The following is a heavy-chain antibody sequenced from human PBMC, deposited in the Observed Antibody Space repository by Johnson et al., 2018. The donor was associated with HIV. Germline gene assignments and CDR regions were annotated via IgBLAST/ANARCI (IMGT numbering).Heavy chain of an antibody. V-gene: IGHV3-9*03. CDR2: ISWNSGSI. J-gene: IGHJ3*02. Sequence: EVQLVESGGDLVQPGGSLRLSCAASGFTFDDYAMHWVRQVPGKGLEWVSGISWNSGSIGYADSVKGRFTISRDNAKNSLYLQMNSLRAEDMAVYYCARARTTVTILDAFDIWGQGTMVTVSS. CDR3: ARARTTVTILDAFDI. CDR1: GFTFDDYA. D-gene: IGHD4-17*01.